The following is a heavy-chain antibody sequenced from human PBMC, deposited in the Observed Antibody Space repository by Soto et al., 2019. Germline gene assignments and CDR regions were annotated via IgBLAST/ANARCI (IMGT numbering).Heavy chain of an antibody. CDR3: ARTYSSSWNYFDY. CDR1: GFTFDSHT. D-gene: IGHD6-13*01. CDR2: ISFDGSLK. V-gene: IGHV3-30*04. Sequence: QVQLVESGGGVVQPGRSLRLSCAASGFTFDSHTMHWVRQAPGKGLEWVALISFDGSLKYDADSVKGRFTISRDNFKNTLFLEMNSLRPEDTGVYYCARTYSSSWNYFDYWGQGTLVTVSS. J-gene: IGHJ4*02.